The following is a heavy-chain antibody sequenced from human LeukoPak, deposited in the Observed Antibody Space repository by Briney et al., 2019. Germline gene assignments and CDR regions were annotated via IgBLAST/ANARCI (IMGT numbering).Heavy chain of an antibody. Sequence: YYXXWIRQPPXKGLEWIGEINHSGSTNYNPSLKSRVTISVDTSTNQFSLKLSSVTAADTAVYYCASGGSGAPFDYWGQGTLVTVSS. D-gene: IGHD3-10*01. CDR3: ASGGSGAPFDY. CDR2: INHSGST. J-gene: IGHJ4*02. CDR1: YY. V-gene: IGHV4-34*01.